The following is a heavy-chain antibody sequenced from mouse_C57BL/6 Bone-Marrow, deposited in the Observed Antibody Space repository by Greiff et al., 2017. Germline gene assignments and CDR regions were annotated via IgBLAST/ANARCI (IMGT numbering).Heavy chain of an antibody. CDR3: TTDVWYFDY. V-gene: IGHV14-4*01. J-gene: IGHJ2*01. D-gene: IGHD2-10*02. Sequence: VQLQQSGAELVRPGASVKLSCTASGFNIKDDYMHWVKQRPEQGLEWIGWIDPENGDTEYASKFTGKATMTADTSSNTAYLQLCSLTSEDSAVYYCTTDVWYFDYWGQGTTLTVSS. CDR2: IDPENGDT. CDR1: GFNIKDDY.